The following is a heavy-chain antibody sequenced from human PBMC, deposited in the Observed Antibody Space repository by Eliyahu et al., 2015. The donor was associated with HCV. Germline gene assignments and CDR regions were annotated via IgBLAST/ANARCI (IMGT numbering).Heavy chain of an antibody. CDR3: TRADLNGVVIDYYFDY. V-gene: IGHV1-3*01. CDR1: GYTFTNYA. CDR2: INAGNG. Sequence: QVQLVQSGAEVKMPGASVKVSCKASGYTFTNYAIHWVRQPPGQRLEWMGWINAGNGNTSASTAYMELSSLGSEDTAVYYCTRADLNGVVIDYYFDYWGQGTLVTVSS. D-gene: IGHD2-21*01. J-gene: IGHJ4*02.